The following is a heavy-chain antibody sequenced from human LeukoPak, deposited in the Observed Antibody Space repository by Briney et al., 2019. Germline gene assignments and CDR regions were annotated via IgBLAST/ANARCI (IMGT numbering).Heavy chain of an antibody. V-gene: IGHV3-7*01. J-gene: IGHJ4*02. CDR3: ARDKIVGATNFGY. CDR1: GFTFSSYW. Sequence: GGSLRLSCAASGFTFSSYWMSWVRQAPGKGLEWVANIKQDGSEKYCVDSVKGRFTISRDNAKNSLYLQMNSLRAKDTAVYYCARDKIVGATNFGYWGQGTLVTVSS. CDR2: IKQDGSEK. D-gene: IGHD1-26*01.